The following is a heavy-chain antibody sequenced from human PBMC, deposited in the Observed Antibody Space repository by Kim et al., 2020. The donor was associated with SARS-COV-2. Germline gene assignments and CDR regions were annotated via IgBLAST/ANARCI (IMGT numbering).Heavy chain of an antibody. CDR3: AKDLYGGNSGFDY. D-gene: IGHD4-17*01. Sequence: GGSLRLSCAASGFTFSSYAMSWVRQAPGKGLEWVSAISGSGDSTYYADSVKGRFTISRDNSKNTLYLQMNSLRAEDTAVYYCAKDLYGGNSGFDYWGQGTLVTVSS. J-gene: IGHJ4*02. V-gene: IGHV3-23*01. CDR2: ISGSGDST. CDR1: GFTFSSYA.